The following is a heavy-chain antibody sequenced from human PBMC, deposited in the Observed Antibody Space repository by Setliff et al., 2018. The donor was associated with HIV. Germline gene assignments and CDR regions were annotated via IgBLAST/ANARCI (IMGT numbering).Heavy chain of an antibody. CDR3: ARGGKRAFDI. Sequence: SETLSLTCTVSGDSINSHFWTWIRQSPRKGLEWIGYISSTGAAWYNPSLKSRVTMSIDTSKIHFSLTLSSVSDADTALYFCARGGKRAFDIWGQGAMVTVSS. V-gene: IGHV4-59*11. J-gene: IGHJ3*02. CDR1: GDSINSHF. CDR2: ISSTGAA.